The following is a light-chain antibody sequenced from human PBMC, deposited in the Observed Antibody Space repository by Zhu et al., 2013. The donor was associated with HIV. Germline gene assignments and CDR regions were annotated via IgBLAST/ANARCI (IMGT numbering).Light chain of an antibody. CDR3: QQYGGSPWYT. CDR2: GAS. CDR1: QSVSSY. Sequence: EVVLTQSPVTLSLSPGERATLSCRASQSVSSYLAWYQQKPGQAPRLLIYGASSRATGIPDRFSGSGSGTDFTLIISRLEPEDFAVYYCQQYGGSPWYTFGLGDQAGDQT. J-gene: IGKJ2*01. V-gene: IGKV3-20*01.